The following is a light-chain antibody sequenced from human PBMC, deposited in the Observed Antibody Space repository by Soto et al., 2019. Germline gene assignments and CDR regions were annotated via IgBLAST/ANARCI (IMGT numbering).Light chain of an antibody. CDR3: QQYSSSPLT. Sequence: EIVLTQSPGTLSLSPGERATLSCRTSQSVSSSYLAWYQQKPGQAPRLLIHSVSSRATGIPDRFSGSGSGTDFTLTISRLEPEDFAVYYCQQYSSSPLTFGGGTKVEIK. V-gene: IGKV3-20*01. CDR1: QSVSSSY. CDR2: SVS. J-gene: IGKJ4*01.